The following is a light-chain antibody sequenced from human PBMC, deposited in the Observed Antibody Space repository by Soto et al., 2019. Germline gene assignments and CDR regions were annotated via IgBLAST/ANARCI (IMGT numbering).Light chain of an antibody. V-gene: IGKV3-11*01. J-gene: IGKJ3*01. CDR2: DAS. CDR3: QQRSNWPIFT. Sequence: EIVLTQSPATLSLSPGERATLSCRASQSVSSYLAWYQQKPGQAPRLLIYDASNRATGIPARFSGSGSGTDFTLTISSLKPEDFAVYYCQQRSNWPIFTFGPGTKVDIK. CDR1: QSVSSY.